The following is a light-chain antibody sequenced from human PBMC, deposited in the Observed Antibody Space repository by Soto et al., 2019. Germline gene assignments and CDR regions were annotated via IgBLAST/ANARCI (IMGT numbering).Light chain of an antibody. CDR1: QSIVTY. CDR2: AAS. V-gene: IGKV1-39*01. J-gene: IGKJ1*01. Sequence: DIQMTQSPSSLSASVGDRVTITCRASQSIVTYLNWYLQKPGKAPKLLIYAASNLQSGVPSRFSGSGSGTDFTLTISSLQPEEFATYYCQQSYSTPWTVGQGTKVDIK. CDR3: QQSYSTPWT.